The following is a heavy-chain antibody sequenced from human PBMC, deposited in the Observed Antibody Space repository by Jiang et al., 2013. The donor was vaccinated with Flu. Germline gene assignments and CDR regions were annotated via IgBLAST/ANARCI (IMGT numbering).Heavy chain of an antibody. CDR2: IIPILGIA. D-gene: IGHD6-19*01. CDR3: AKSVSADDAFDI. Sequence: SGAEVKKPGSSVKVSCKASGGTFSSYAISWVRQAPGQGLEWMGRIIPILGIANYAQKFQGRVTITADKSTSTAYMGLSSLRSEDTAVYYCAKSVSADDAFDIWGQGTMVTVSS. J-gene: IGHJ3*02. CDR1: GGTFSSYA. V-gene: IGHV1-69*04.